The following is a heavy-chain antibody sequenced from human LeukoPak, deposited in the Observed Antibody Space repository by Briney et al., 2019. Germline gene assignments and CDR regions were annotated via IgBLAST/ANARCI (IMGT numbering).Heavy chain of an antibody. CDR1: GFTFTSYG. D-gene: IGHD2-15*01. Sequence: ASVKVSCKASGFTFTSYGISWVRQAPGQGLEWMGWSSAHNGDTNYAQNIRGRVTMTTDTSTTTAYMELRSLRSDDTAVYYCAREAYCSGGSCYPGALDTWGQGTMVTVSS. J-gene: IGHJ3*02. CDR2: SSAHNGDT. CDR3: AREAYCSGGSCYPGALDT. V-gene: IGHV1-18*01.